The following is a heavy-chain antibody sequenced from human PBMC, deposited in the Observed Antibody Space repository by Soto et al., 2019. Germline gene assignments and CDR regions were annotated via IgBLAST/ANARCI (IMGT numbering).Heavy chain of an antibody. V-gene: IGHV4-61*01. CDR2: IYYSGST. Sequence: SETLSLTCTVSGGSVSSGSYYWSWIRQPPGKGLEWIGYIYYSGSTNYNPSLKSRVTISVDTSKNQFSLKLSSVTAADTAVYYCARTEDLYFDYWGQGTLVTVSS. CDR1: GGSVSSGSYY. J-gene: IGHJ4*02. CDR3: ARTEDLYFDY. D-gene: IGHD3-16*01.